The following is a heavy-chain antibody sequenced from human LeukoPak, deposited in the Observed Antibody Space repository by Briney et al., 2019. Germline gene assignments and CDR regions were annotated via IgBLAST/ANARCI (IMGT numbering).Heavy chain of an antibody. J-gene: IGHJ4*02. V-gene: IGHV3-23*01. D-gene: IGHD3-22*01. CDR3: ATHFYDSSGYHRLFDF. CDR1: GFTFSVYP. CDR2: IGTSGGSGDT. Sequence: GSLRLSCAASGFTFSVYPMSWVRQAPGKGLEWASAIGTSGGSGDTYYADSVKGRFSISRDNSKNTVYLQMNSLRAEDTAVYYCATHFYDSSGYHRLFDFWGQGTLVTVSS.